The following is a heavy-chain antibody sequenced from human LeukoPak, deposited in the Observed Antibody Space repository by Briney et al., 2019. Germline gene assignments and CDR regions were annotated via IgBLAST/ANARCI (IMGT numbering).Heavy chain of an antibody. CDR2: INHSGST. D-gene: IGHD6-19*01. Sequence: SETLSLTCAVYGGSFSGYYWSWIRQPPGKGPEWIGEINHSGSTNYNPSLKSRVTISVDTSKNQFSLKLSSVTAADTAVYYCARLYSSGWYNDAFDIWGQGTMVTVSS. J-gene: IGHJ3*02. CDR1: GGSFSGYY. V-gene: IGHV4-34*01. CDR3: ARLYSSGWYNDAFDI.